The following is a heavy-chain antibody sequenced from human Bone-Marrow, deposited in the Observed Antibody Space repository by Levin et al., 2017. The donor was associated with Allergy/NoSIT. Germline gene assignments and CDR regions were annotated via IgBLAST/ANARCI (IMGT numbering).Heavy chain of an antibody. CDR1: GFTFSAFG. Sequence: GASVKVSCAASGFTFSAFGMHWVRQAPGRGLEWVAVVSHDGSHRFYADSVKARFTISIDNSKQIHYLQMDSLGPEDTAVYYCARDRGEWGQFYLDSWGQGVLVTVSS. J-gene: IGHJ4*02. CDR2: VSHDGSHR. D-gene: IGHD1-26*01. CDR3: ARDRGEWGQFYLDS. V-gene: IGHV3-33*01.